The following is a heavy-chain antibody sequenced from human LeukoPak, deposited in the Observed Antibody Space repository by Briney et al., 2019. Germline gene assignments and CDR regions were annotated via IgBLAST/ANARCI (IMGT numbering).Heavy chain of an antibody. D-gene: IGHD3-22*01. J-gene: IGHJ3*02. CDR3: AREPYYDSSGPDAFDI. CDR2: INPNSGGK. V-gene: IGHV1-2*02. Sequence: ASVKVSCKASGYTVTGYYMHWVRQAPGQGLEWMGWINPNSGGKNYAQKFQGRVTMTRDTSISTAYMELSRLRSDDTAVYYCAREPYYDSSGPDAFDIWGQGTMVTVSS. CDR1: GYTVTGYY.